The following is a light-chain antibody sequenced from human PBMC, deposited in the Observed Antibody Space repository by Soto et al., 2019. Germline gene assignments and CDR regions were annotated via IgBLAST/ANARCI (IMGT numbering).Light chain of an antibody. V-gene: IGLV2-14*01. CDR1: SSDVGAYNR. Sequence: HSALTQPASVSGSPGQSITISCTGTSSDVGAYNRVSWYQQHSGKAPKLMIYEVSNRPSGVSNRFSGSKSGNTASLTISGLQAEDEADYYCLSYTTSSSYVFGTGTKVTVL. J-gene: IGLJ1*01. CDR3: LSYTTSSSYV. CDR2: EVS.